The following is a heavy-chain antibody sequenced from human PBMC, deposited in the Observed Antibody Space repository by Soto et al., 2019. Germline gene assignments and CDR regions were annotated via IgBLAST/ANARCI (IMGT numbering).Heavy chain of an antibody. V-gene: IGHV3-33*01. CDR3: ARESAAAIVGATTLDY. CDR1: GFTFSSYG. CDR2: IWYDGSNK. Sequence: QVQLVESGGGVVQPGRSLRLSCAASGFTFSSYGMHWVRQAPGKGLEWVAVIWYDGSNKYYADSVKGRFTISRDNSKNTLYLKMNSLSAEDTAVYYCARESAAAIVGATTLDYWGQGTLVTVSS. D-gene: IGHD1-26*01. J-gene: IGHJ4*02.